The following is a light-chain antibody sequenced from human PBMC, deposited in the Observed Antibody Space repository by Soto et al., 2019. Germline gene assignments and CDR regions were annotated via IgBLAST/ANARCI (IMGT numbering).Light chain of an antibody. CDR3: QQYGSSSIT. CDR1: QSVSSNY. V-gene: IGKV3-20*01. Sequence: EVVLTQSPGTLSLSPGERATLSCRASQSVSSNYLAWYQQKPGQAPRLLFYGASTRATGIADRFSGSGSGTDFTLTISRLEPEDLAVYYCQQYGSSSITFGQGTRLEIK. CDR2: GAS. J-gene: IGKJ5*01.